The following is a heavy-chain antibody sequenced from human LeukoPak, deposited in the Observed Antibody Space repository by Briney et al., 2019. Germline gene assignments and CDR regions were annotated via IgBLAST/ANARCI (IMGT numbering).Heavy chain of an antibody. J-gene: IGHJ3*02. Sequence: ASVKVSCKASGYTFTSYGISWVRQAPGQGLEWMGWISAYNGNTNYAQKLQGRVTMTTDTSTSTAYMELRSLRSDDTAVYYCATVGTSIAAAGTTDAFDIWGQGTMVTVSS. CDR1: GYTFTSYG. CDR3: ATVGTSIAAAGTTDAFDI. D-gene: IGHD6-13*01. V-gene: IGHV1-18*01. CDR2: ISAYNGNT.